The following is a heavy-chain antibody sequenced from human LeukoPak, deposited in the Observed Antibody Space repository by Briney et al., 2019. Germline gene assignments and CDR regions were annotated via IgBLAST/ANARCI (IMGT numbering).Heavy chain of an antibody. V-gene: IGHV1-18*01. CDR1: RYTVTSYG. CDR2: ISAYNGNT. D-gene: IGHD3-22*01. Sequence: VSVKVSCKASRYTVTSYGISWLRQAPGQGLEWRGWISAYNGNTNYAHKLQRRVTMTTDTSTSTAYMELRSLRSDDTAVYYCARHYDSSGYSLLGYWGQGTLDTVSS. CDR3: ARHYDSSGYSLLGY. J-gene: IGHJ4*02.